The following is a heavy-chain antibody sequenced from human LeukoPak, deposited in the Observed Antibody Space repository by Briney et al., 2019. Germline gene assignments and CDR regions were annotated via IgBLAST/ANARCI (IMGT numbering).Heavy chain of an antibody. D-gene: IGHD1-26*01. CDR3: AKEGGGSLYYYYYMDV. V-gene: IGHV3-23*01. Sequence: PGGSLRLSCAASGFTFSSYGMSWVRQAPGKGLEWVSAISGSGGSTYYADSVKGRFTISRDNSKNTVYVQMNSLRAEDTAIYYCAKEGGGSLYYYYYMDVWGKGTTVTISS. J-gene: IGHJ6*03. CDR1: GFTFSSYG. CDR2: ISGSGGST.